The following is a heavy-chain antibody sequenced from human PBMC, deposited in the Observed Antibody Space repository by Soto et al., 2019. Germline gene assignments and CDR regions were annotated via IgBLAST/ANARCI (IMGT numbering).Heavy chain of an antibody. CDR1: GFTLRSYA. V-gene: IGHV3-23*01. Sequence: EVQLLESGGGLVQPGGSLRLSCAASGFTLRSYALSWVRQAPGKGLEWVSTIGGGGDITNYADSVKGRFTISRDNSKNTLYLQMNSLRAEDTAVYYCAPTGFDYWGQGTLVTVSS. J-gene: IGHJ4*02. CDR3: APTGFDY. CDR2: IGGGGDIT. D-gene: IGHD1-1*01.